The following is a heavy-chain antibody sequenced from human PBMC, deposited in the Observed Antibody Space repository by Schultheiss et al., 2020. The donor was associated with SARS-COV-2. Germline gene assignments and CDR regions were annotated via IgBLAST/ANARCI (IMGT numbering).Heavy chain of an antibody. V-gene: IGHV3-23*01. CDR2: ISGSGGST. CDR3: AKVVYYDFWSGYSPFDY. D-gene: IGHD3-3*01. Sequence: GGSLRLSCAASGFTFDDYAMHWVRQAPGKGLEWVSAISGSGGSTYYADSVKGRFTISRDNSKNTLYLQMNSLRAEDTAVYYCAKVVYYDFWSGYSPFDYWGQGTLVTVSS. J-gene: IGHJ4*02. CDR1: GFTFDDYA.